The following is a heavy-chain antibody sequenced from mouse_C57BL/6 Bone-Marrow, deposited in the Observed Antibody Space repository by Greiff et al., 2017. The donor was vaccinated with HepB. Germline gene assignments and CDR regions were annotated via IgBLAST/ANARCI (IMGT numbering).Heavy chain of an antibody. V-gene: IGHV14-2*01. CDR1: GFNIKDYY. Sequence: VQLQQSGAELVKPGASVKLSCTASGFNIKDYYMHWVKQRTEQGLEWIGRMDPEDGETKYATKFQGKATITADTSSNTAYLQLISLTSEDTAVYDCAEGYRWYFDVWGTGTTVTVSS. CDR2: MDPEDGET. J-gene: IGHJ1*03. D-gene: IGHD2-14*01. CDR3: AEGYRWYFDV.